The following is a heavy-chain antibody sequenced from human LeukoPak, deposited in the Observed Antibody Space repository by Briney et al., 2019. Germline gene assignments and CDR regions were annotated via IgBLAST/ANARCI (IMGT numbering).Heavy chain of an antibody. Sequence: ASVKVSCKASGYTFTNFDIMWVRQAPGQGLEWMGWINPNSGGTNYAQKFQGRVTMTRDTSISTAYMELSRLRSDDTAVYYCARDRTVSDAFDIWGQGTMVTVSS. CDR3: ARDRTVSDAFDI. CDR1: GYTFTNFD. CDR2: INPNSGGT. D-gene: IGHD1-1*01. V-gene: IGHV1-2*02. J-gene: IGHJ3*02.